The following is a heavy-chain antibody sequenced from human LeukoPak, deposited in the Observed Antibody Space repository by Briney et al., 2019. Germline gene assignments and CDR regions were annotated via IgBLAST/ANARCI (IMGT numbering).Heavy chain of an antibody. V-gene: IGHV3-30-3*01. Sequence: GGSLRLSCAASGFTFSSYAMHWVRQAPGKGLEWVAVISYDGSNKYYADSVKGRFTISRDNSKNTLYLQMNSLRAEDTAVYYCATLGGGYNQPWGQGTLVTVSS. CDR1: GFTFSSYA. CDR2: ISYDGSNK. J-gene: IGHJ4*02. D-gene: IGHD5-24*01. CDR3: ATLGGGYNQP.